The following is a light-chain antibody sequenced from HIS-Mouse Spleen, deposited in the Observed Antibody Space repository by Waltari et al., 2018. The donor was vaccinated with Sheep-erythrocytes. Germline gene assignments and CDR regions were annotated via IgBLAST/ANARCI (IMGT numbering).Light chain of an antibody. CDR2: QDT. V-gene: IGLV3-1*01. Sequence: SSELTQPPSVSVSPGQTASITCSGEKLGDKYACWYQQKPGQSPVVIYQDTKRPSGIPWRFSGSNSGNTATLTISGTQAMDEADYYCQAWDSSIVVFGGGTKLTVL. CDR1: KLGDKY. CDR3: QAWDSSIVV. J-gene: IGLJ2*01.